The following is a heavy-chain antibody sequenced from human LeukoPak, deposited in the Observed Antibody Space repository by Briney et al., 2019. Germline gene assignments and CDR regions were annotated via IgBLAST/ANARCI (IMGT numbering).Heavy chain of an antibody. D-gene: IGHD3-10*01. CDR2: IGIDSGNT. Sequence: GGSLRLSCAASGFTFGYYSMNWVRQAPGKGLEWISYIGIDSGNTNYADSVKGRFTISRDKAKNSLYLQMNSLRVEDTAVYYCARDYKYAFDNWGQGTLVTVSS. CDR3: ARDYKYAFDN. CDR1: GFTFGYYS. V-gene: IGHV3-48*01. J-gene: IGHJ4*02.